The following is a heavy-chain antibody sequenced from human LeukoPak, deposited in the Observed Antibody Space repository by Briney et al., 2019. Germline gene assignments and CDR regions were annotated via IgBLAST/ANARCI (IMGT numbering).Heavy chain of an antibody. CDR3: ASGFDSRFFDK. J-gene: IGHJ4*02. CDR2: ISWDGGST. V-gene: IGHV3-74*01. D-gene: IGHD3-22*01. Sequence: PGGSLRLSCAASGFTFSSYWMHWVRQAPGKGLEWVSLISWDGGSTYYADSVKGRFTISRDNAKNSLYLQMNSLRAEDTAVYYCASGFDSRFFDKWGQGTLVTVSS. CDR1: GFTFSSYW.